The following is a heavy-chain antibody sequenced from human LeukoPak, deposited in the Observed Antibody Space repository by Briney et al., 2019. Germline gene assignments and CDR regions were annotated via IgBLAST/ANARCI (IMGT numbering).Heavy chain of an antibody. CDR2: ISGDGGST. V-gene: IGHV3-43*02. CDR1: GFTFDDYA. Sequence: GGSLRLSCAASGFTFDDYAMHWVRHAPGKGLEWVSLISGDGGSTYYADSVKGRFTISRDNSKNSLYLQMNSLRTEDTALYYCAKDSPYDSSGYSFDYWGQGTLVTVSS. CDR3: AKDSPYDSSGYSFDY. D-gene: IGHD3-22*01. J-gene: IGHJ4*02.